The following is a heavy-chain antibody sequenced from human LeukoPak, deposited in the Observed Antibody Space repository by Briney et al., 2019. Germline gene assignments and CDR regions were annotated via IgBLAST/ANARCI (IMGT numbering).Heavy chain of an antibody. CDR2: INAYNGNT. CDR3: ARWGLVAPGTYFYYYMDI. Sequence: GASVKVSCKASGYTLSSHGISWVRQAPGQGLEWMGWINAYNGNTYYAQKLQGRVTMTTDTSTSTAYMELRSLRSDDTAVYYCARWGLVAPGTYFYYYMDIWGKGTTVTVSS. CDR1: GYTLSSHG. V-gene: IGHV1-18*01. D-gene: IGHD2-2*01. J-gene: IGHJ6*03.